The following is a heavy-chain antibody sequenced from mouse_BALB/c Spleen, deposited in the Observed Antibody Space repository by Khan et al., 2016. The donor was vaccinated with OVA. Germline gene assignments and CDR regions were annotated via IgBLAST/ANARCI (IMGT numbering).Heavy chain of an antibody. D-gene: IGHD1-1*01. V-gene: IGHV5-17*02. CDR3: VRDYYGSSYMTY. J-gene: IGHJ3*01. CDR2: ISSGSSTI. CDR1: GFTFSSFG. Sequence: EVELVESGGGLVQPGGSRKLSCAASGFTFSSFGMHWFRQAPEKGLEWVAYISSGSSTIYYADTVKGRFTISRDNPKHTLFLQMTSLRSEDTARYYCVRDYYGSSYMTYWGQGTLVTVSA.